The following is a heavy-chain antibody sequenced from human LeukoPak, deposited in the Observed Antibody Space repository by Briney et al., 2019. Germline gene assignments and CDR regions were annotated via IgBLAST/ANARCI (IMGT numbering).Heavy chain of an antibody. CDR3: AREKYGSGSLGAYAFDI. CDR2: IYTSGSA. J-gene: IGHJ3*02. V-gene: IGHV4-4*07. Sequence: PSETLSLTCTVSGGSVSGYYWNWVRQPAGRGLEWIGRIYTSGSANYNPSLKSRVTMSVDASWNQFSLKLSSVTAADTALYYCAREKYGSGSLGAYAFDIWGQGTMVTVSS. D-gene: IGHD3-10*01. CDR1: GGSVSGYY.